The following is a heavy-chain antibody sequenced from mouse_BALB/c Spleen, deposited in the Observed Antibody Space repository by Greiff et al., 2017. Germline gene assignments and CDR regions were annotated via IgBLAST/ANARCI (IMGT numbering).Heavy chain of an antibody. CDR2: ISSGSSTI. Sequence: EVMLVESGGGLVQPGGSRKLSCAASGFTFSSFGMHWVRQAPEKGLEWVAYISSGSSTIYYADTVKGRFTISRDNPKNTLFLQMTSLRSEDTAMYYCARGSRMGYYGSSYNYFDYWGQGTTLTVSS. CDR3: ARGSRMGYYGSSYNYFDY. J-gene: IGHJ2*01. CDR1: GFTFSSFG. V-gene: IGHV5-17*02. D-gene: IGHD1-1*01.